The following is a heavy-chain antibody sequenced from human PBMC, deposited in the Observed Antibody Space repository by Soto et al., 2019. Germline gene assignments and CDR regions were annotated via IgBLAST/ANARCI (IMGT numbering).Heavy chain of an antibody. D-gene: IGHD3-10*01. CDR2: VSGSGSST. J-gene: IGHJ4*02. Sequence: PGGSPRLSCAASGFTFSSYAMNWVRQAPGKGLEWVSAVSGSGSSTDYADSVTGRFTISRDNSKNTLFLQMNSLRAEDTAIYYCAKVDVSGGYYDTIDYWGQGTLVTVSS. CDR1: GFTFSSYA. CDR3: AKVDVSGGYYDTIDY. V-gene: IGHV3-23*01.